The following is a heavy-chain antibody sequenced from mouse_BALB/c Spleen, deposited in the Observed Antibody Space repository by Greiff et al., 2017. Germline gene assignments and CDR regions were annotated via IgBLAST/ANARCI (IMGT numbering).Heavy chain of an antibody. CDR3: ARDRYDGYYYAMDY. D-gene: IGHD2-14*01. CDR1: GFNIKDTY. CDR2: IDPANGNT. Sequence: VQLKQSGAELVKPGASVKLSCTASGFNIKDTYMHWVKQRPEQGLEWIGRIDPANGNTKYDPKFQGKATITADTSSNTAYLQLSSLTSEDTAVYYCARDRYDGYYYAMDYWGQGTSVTVSS. J-gene: IGHJ4*01. V-gene: IGHV14-3*02.